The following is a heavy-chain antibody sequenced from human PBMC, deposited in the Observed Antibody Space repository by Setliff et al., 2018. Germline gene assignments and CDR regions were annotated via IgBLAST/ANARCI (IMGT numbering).Heavy chain of an antibody. D-gene: IGHD6-13*01. CDR2: ISDTAIGI. V-gene: IGHV3-23*01. J-gene: IGHJ4*02. Sequence: LRLSCAASGFTFNTYAMSWVRQPPGKGLEWVSSISDTAIGIYYAGSVRGRFTISRDNSKKTLFLQMNSLRVEDTAIYYCAKDVVGYSSTWPKRDYFDYWGQGTLVTVSS. CDR1: GFTFNTYA. CDR3: AKDVVGYSSTWPKRDYFDY.